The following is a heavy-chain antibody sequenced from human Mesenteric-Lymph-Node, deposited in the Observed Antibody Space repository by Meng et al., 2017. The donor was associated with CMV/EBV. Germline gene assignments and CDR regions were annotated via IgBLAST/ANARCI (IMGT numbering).Heavy chain of an antibody. D-gene: IGHD6-19*01. CDR3: ARVDSSSGWYSMWFDP. V-gene: IGHV1-18*01. CDR2: ISAYNGNT. J-gene: IGHJ5*02. Sequence: SGYTFTNFGVSWLRQAPEQGLEWMGWISAYNGNTDYAQKLQSRVTMTTDTSTSTAYMELRSLRSDDAAVYYCARVDSSSGWYSMWFDPWGQGTLVTVSS. CDR1: GYTFTNFG.